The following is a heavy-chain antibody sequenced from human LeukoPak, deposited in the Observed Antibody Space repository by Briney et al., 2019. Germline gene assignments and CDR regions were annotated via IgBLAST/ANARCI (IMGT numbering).Heavy chain of an antibody. CDR3: AREPDDSSGYELSRDY. Sequence: ASVKVSCKAPGYTFTSYYMHWVRQAPGQGLEWMGLINPSGGSTSYAQKFQGRVTITRDTSTSTVYMELSSLRSEDTAVYYCAREPDDSSGYELSRDYWGQGTLVTVSS. J-gene: IGHJ4*02. CDR2: INPSGGST. V-gene: IGHV1-46*01. CDR1: GYTFTSYY. D-gene: IGHD3-22*01.